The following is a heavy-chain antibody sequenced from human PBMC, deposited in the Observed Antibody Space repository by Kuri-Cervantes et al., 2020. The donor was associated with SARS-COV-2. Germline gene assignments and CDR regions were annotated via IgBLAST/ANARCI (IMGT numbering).Heavy chain of an antibody. CDR2: FDPNTHNT. CDR3: ARERAYCSSVSCYGSDS. Sequence: ASVKVSCKASGHTNYYIHWVRQAPGHGLEWVGMFDPNTHNTISAQRFQGRVTMTRDTYTSTFYMELSSLRSEDTAVYYCARERAYCSSVSCYGSDSWGQGTLVTVSS. D-gene: IGHD2-2*01. CDR1: GHTNYY. J-gene: IGHJ5*01. V-gene: IGHV1-46*01.